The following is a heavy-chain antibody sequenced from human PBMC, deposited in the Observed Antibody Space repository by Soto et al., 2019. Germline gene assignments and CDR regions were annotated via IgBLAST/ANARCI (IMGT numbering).Heavy chain of an antibody. Sequence: SGGSINSGRYSWTWIRQPPGAGLEWIGHMYHMGTTYYNPSLKSRVTMSVDTSKNQFSLKLSSVTAADTAIYYCAKGINYYDSSGDSWFDPWGQGTLVTVSS. J-gene: IGHJ5*02. D-gene: IGHD3-22*01. CDR2: MYHMGTT. CDR3: AKGINYYDSSGDSWFDP. V-gene: IGHV4-30-2*01. CDR1: GGSINSGRYS.